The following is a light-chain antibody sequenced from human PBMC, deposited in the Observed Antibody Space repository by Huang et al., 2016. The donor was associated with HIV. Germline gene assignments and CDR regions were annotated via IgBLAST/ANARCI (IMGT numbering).Light chain of an antibody. Sequence: EIDLTQSPATRSMSPGQRATLSCRASQSVSRNLAWFQQKPGQAPRLLIYGASTRATGIPARFSGSGSGTEFTLTISSLQSEDFAVYYCQQYNNWPPMYTFGQGTKLEV. V-gene: IGKV3-15*01. CDR3: QQYNNWPPMYT. CDR2: GAS. CDR1: QSVSRN. J-gene: IGKJ2*01.